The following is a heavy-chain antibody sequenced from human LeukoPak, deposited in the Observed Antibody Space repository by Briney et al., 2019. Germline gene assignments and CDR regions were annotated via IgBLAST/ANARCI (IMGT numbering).Heavy chain of an antibody. J-gene: IGHJ5*02. V-gene: IGHV4-39*07. CDR1: GGSISSSSYY. CDR2: IYYSGRT. CDR3: ARGATVTTALNWFDP. D-gene: IGHD4-11*01. Sequence: PSETLSLTCTVSGGSISSSSYYWGWIRQPPGMGLEWIGSIYYSGRTYYNPSLKSRVTISVDTSKNQFSLKLSSVTAADTAVYYCARGATVTTALNWFDPWGQGTLVTVSS.